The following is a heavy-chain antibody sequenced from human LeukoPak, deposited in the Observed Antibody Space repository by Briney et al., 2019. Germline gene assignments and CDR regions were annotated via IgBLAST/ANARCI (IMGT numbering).Heavy chain of an antibody. Sequence: KPSETLSLTCTASGGSISSYYWSWIRQPPGKGLEWIGSIYYSGSTNYNPSLKSRVTISVDTSKNQFSLKLSSVTAADTAVYYCARRTYYDVAFDYWGQGTLVTVSS. CDR2: IYYSGST. D-gene: IGHD3-3*01. CDR1: GGSISSYY. CDR3: ARRTYYDVAFDY. J-gene: IGHJ4*02. V-gene: IGHV4-59*08.